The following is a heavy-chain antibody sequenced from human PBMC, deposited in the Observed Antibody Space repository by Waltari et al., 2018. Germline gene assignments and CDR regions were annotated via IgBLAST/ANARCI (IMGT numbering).Heavy chain of an antibody. V-gene: IGHV4-61*02. CDR1: GGSISSGSYY. CDR2: IYTSGST. J-gene: IGHJ4*02. CDR3: ARDLGSGWYYFDY. D-gene: IGHD6-19*01. Sequence: QVQLQESGPGLVKPSQTLSLTCPVSGGSISSGSYYWSWIRQPAGKGLEWIGRIYTSGSTNYNPSLKSRVTISVDTSKNQFSLKLSSVTAADTAVYYCARDLGSGWYYFDYWGQGTLVTVSS.